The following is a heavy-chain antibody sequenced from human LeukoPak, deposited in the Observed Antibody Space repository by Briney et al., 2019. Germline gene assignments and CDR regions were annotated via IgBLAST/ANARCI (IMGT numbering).Heavy chain of an antibody. CDR3: ARDRDGDGYNFDY. D-gene: IGHD5-24*01. CDR2: INSDGSST. V-gene: IGHV3-74*01. CDR1: GFTFSSYW. J-gene: IGHJ4*02. Sequence: PGGSLRLSCAASGFTFSSYWMHWVRQAPGKGLVWVSRINSDGSSTSYADSVKGRFTISRDNAKNSLYLQMNSLRAEDTAVYYCARDRDGDGYNFDYWGQGTLVTVSS.